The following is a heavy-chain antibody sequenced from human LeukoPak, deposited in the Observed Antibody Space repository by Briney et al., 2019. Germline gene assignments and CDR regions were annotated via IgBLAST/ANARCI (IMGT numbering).Heavy chain of an antibody. V-gene: IGHV3-48*03. J-gene: IGHJ4*02. CDR3: ATDPGQRDYGDYTYYFDY. CDR1: GFTFSSYE. CDR2: ISSSGRTI. D-gene: IGHD4-17*01. Sequence: PGGSLRLSCVASGFTFSSYEINWVRQAPGKGLEWVSYISSSGRTIYYADSVQGRFTISRDNAKNPLYLQMNSLRAEDTAVYYCATDPGQRDYGDYTYYFDYWGQGTLVTVSS.